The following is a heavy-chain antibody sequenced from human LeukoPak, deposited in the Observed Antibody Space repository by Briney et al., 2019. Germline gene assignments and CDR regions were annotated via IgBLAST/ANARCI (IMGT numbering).Heavy chain of an antibody. V-gene: IGHV4-59*01. J-gene: IGHJ4*02. CDR1: GGSISSYY. CDR3: AREYGGYYTGFYFDY. D-gene: IGHD3-3*01. Sequence: SETLSLTCTVSGGSISSYYWSWIRQPPGKGLEWIGYIYYSGSTNYNPSLKSRVTISADTSKNQFSLKLSSVTAADTAVYYCAREYGGYYTGFYFDYWGQGTLVTVSS. CDR2: IYYSGST.